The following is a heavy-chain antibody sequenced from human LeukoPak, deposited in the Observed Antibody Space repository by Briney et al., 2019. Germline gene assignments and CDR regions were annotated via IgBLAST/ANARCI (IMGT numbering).Heavy chain of an antibody. V-gene: IGHV3-9*01. Sequence: GGSLRLSCAASGFTFDNYAMHWVRQAPGKGLEWVSGISWNSGSIGYADSVKGRFTISRDNAKNSLYLQMNSVRAEDTALYYCAEDIKSEQQLVGFDYWGQGTLVTVSS. J-gene: IGHJ4*02. D-gene: IGHD6-13*01. CDR1: GFTFDNYA. CDR2: ISWNSGSI. CDR3: AEDIKSEQQLVGFDY.